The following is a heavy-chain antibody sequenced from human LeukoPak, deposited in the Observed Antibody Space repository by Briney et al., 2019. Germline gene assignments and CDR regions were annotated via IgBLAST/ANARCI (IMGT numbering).Heavy chain of an antibody. CDR1: GFTFRIYS. CDR2: ISGSTITI. V-gene: IGHV3-48*04. J-gene: IGHJ4*02. CDR3: ARDDRSTWYSDF. D-gene: IGHD1-26*01. Sequence: GGSLRLSCAASGFTFRIYSMSWVRQAPGKGLEWVSYISGSTITIHYADSVKGRFTISRDNAKNSLYLQINSLRAEDTAVYYCARDDRSTWYSDFWGQGTLVTVSS.